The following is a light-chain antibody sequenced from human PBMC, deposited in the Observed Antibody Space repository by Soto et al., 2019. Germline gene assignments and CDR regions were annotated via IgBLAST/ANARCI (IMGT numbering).Light chain of an antibody. CDR2: SAS. CDR1: QNIDNW. CDR3: QQCNSFPIT. V-gene: IGKV1-12*01. Sequence: DIQMTQSPSSVYASVGDRVTITCRASQNIDNWLAWYQQKPGKAPHLLIYSASTLQNGVPSRFRGSGSVTDFTLTISSLQPEDFATYYCQQCNSFPITFGQGTRLEI. J-gene: IGKJ5*01.